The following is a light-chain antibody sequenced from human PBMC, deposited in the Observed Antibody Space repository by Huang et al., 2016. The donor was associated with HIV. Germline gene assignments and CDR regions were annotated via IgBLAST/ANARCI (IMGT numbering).Light chain of an antibody. CDR1: QDISNY. Sequence: DIQMTQSPSSLSASIGDRVTITCQASQDISNYLNWYLQKPGKAPKRLLYDASSLETGVPVRFSGSGSGTDFTFTISSLQPEDVATYYCQQYDNFPPTFGQGTKVEIK. J-gene: IGKJ1*01. CDR3: QQYDNFPPT. CDR2: DAS. V-gene: IGKV1-33*01.